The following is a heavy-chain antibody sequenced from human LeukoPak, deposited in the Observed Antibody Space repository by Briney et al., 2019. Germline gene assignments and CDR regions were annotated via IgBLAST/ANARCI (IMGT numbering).Heavy chain of an antibody. V-gene: IGHV1-18*01. J-gene: IGHJ5*02. CDR2: ISAYDGNT. CDR3: ARDLGVDWNPNWFDP. D-gene: IGHD1-1*01. CDR1: GYTFTSYG. Sequence: ASVKVSCKASGYTFTSYGISWVRQAPGQGLEWMGWISAYDGNTNYAQKLQGRVTMTTDTSTSTAYMELRSLRSDDTAVYYCARDLGVDWNPNWFDPWGQGTLVTVSS.